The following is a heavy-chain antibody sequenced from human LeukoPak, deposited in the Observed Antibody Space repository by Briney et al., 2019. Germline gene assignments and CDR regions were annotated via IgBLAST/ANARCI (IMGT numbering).Heavy chain of an antibody. CDR2: MYYSGST. V-gene: IGHV4-59*01. CDR3: VRHSGNYFDGFDI. D-gene: IGHD3-10*01. J-gene: IGHJ3*02. Sequence: PSQTLSLTCTVSGGAISSYYWSCDRQPPGKGLEWIAYMYYSGSTNYNPSLKSRATIAGDTSKNQLSLKLSSVTAADTDVYYSVRHSGNYFDGFDIWGQGTMVTVSS. CDR1: GGAISSYY.